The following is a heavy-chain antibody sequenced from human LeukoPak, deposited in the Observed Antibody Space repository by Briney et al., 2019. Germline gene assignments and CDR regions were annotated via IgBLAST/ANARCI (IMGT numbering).Heavy chain of an antibody. D-gene: IGHD3-10*01. J-gene: IGHJ3*02. V-gene: IGHV4-61*01. CDR3: ASYRVMVRGASDAFDI. CDR1: GGSVSSGSYY. CDR2: IYYSGST. Sequence: HSETLSLTCTVSGGSVSSGSYYWSWIRQPPGKGLEWIGYIYYSGSTNYNPSLKSRVTISVDTSKNQFPLKLSSVTAADTAVYYCASYRVMVRGASDAFDIWGQGTMVTVSS.